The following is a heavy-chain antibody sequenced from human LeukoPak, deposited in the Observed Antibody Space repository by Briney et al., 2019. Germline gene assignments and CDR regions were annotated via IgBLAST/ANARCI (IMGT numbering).Heavy chain of an antibody. Sequence: SETLSLICTVSGGSISSYYWSWIRQSAGKGLEWIGRIYTSGSTNYNPSLKSRVTISVDTSKNQFSLKLSSVTAADTAVYYCARQYCSGGSCYYDYWGQGTLVTVSS. CDR2: IYTSGST. D-gene: IGHD2-15*01. CDR3: ARQYCSGGSCYYDY. CDR1: GGSISSYY. V-gene: IGHV4-4*07. J-gene: IGHJ4*02.